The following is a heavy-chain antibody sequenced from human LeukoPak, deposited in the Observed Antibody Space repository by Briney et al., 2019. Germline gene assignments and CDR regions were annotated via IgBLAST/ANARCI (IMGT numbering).Heavy chain of an antibody. CDR3: ARSGYLFPRHRAFNWFDP. CDR1: GGSISSGGYY. J-gene: IGHJ5*02. V-gene: IGHV4-31*03. D-gene: IGHD2-2*03. CDR2: IYYSGST. Sequence: SQTLSLTCTVSGGSISSGGYYWSWIRQHPGRGLEWIVYIYYSGSTYYNPSLKSRVTISVETSKNQFSLKLSSVTAADTAVYYCARSGYLFPRHRAFNWFDPWGQGTLVTVSS.